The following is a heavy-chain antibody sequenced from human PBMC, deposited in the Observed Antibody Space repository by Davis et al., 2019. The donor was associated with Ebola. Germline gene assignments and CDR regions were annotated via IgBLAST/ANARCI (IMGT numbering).Heavy chain of an antibody. CDR1: GGSISSYY. J-gene: IGHJ4*02. Sequence: GSLRLSCTVSGGSISSYYWSWIRQPPGKGLEWIGYIYYSGSTNYNPSLKSRVTISVDTSKSQFSLKLSSVTAADTAVYYCASPLSGYDWKNWGQGTLVTVSS. D-gene: IGHD5-12*01. V-gene: IGHV4-59*08. CDR3: ASPLSGYDWKN. CDR2: IYYSGST.